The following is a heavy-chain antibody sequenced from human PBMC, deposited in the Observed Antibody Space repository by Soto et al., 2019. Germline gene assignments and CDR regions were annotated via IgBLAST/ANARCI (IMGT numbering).Heavy chain of an antibody. J-gene: IGHJ4*02. CDR2: MNPASGDT. CDR1: GHTFTSYD. Sequence: GASVKVSCKVSGHTFTSYDINWVRQATGQGLEWMGWMNPASGDTGSAQKFQGRVTMTRNTSIRTAYMELSSLRSDDTAVYYCLYNYYDSSGYPYFDYWGQGTLVTVS. V-gene: IGHV1-8*01. D-gene: IGHD3-22*01. CDR3: LYNYYDSSGYPYFDY.